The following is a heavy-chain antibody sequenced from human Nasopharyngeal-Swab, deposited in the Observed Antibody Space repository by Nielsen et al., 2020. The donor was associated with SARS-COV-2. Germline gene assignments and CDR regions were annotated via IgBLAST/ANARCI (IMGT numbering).Heavy chain of an antibody. V-gene: IGHV4-39*07. CDR3: ARDESGDYLGLPFDY. CDR2: VSYSGTA. D-gene: IGHD4-17*01. CDR1: GASISSIINY. J-gene: IGHJ4*02. Sequence: SETLSLTCTVSGASISSIINYWGWIRQSPQKGLEWIVTVSYSGTANYNPSLDSRVTISVDTSKNQFSLKLISVTAADTAVYYCARDESGDYLGLPFDYWGQGTLVTVSS.